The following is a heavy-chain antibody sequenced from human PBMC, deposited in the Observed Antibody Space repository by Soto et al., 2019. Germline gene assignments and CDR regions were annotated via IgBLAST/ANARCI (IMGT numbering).Heavy chain of an antibody. CDR2: IWYDGSNK. V-gene: IGHV3-33*01. D-gene: IGHD6-6*01. CDR1: GFTFSSYG. CDR3: ARDLAARNYYYYGMDV. Sequence: GGSLRLSCAASGFTFSSYGMHWVRQAPGKGLEWVAVIWYDGSNKYYADSVKGRFTISRDNSKNTLYLQMNSLRAEDTAVYYCARDLAARNYYYYGMDVWGQGTTVTVSS. J-gene: IGHJ6*02.